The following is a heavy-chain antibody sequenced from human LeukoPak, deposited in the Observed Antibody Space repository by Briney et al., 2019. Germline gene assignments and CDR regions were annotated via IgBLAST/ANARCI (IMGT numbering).Heavy chain of an antibody. J-gene: IGHJ4*02. CDR1: GFTFSSYS. CDR2: ISSSSSYI. V-gene: IGHV3-21*01. D-gene: IGHD6-19*01. CDR3: ASSTDSRGLDY. Sequence: GGTLRLSXAASGFTFSSYSMNWVRQAPAKGLEWVLSISSSSSYIYYAESLKGRFTISRDNAKNSLCLQMNSLRAEATAVYYCASSTDSRGLDYWGQGTLVTVSS.